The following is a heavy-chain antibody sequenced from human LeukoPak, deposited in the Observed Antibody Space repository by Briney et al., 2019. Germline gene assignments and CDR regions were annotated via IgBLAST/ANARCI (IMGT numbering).Heavy chain of an antibody. J-gene: IGHJ4*02. CDR3: AREAPAWFGPEIIRFDY. Sequence: PSETLSLTCAVSGGSISSSNWWSWVRQPPGKGLEWIGEIYHSGSTNYNPSLKSRVTMSVDTSKNQFSLKLSSVTAADTAVYYCAREAPAWFGPEIIRFDYWGQGTLVTVSS. CDR1: GGSISSSNW. CDR2: IYHSGST. D-gene: IGHD3-10*01. V-gene: IGHV4-4*02.